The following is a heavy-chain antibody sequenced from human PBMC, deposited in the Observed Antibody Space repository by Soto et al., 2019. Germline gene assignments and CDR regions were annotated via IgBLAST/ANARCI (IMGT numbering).Heavy chain of an antibody. J-gene: IGHJ4*02. D-gene: IGHD2-2*01. CDR1: DGSVSSGGYY. V-gene: IGHV4-61*08. CDR2: IYDSWST. CDR3: ARLPYSFDNQPLLPLSPFDY. Sequence: PSETLSLTCTVSDGSVSSGGYYWSWIRQSPGKGLEWIGYIYDSWSTNYNPSLKSRVTISVDTSKNQFSLKLSYVTAADTAVYNFARLPYSFDNQPLLPLSPFDYWGQGALLTVSS.